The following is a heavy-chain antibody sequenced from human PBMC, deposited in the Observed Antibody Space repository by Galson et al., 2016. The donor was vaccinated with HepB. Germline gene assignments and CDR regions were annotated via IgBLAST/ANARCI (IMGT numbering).Heavy chain of an antibody. CDR3: VREELGAGDS. D-gene: IGHD7-27*01. J-gene: IGHJ5*01. Sequence: SLRLSCAASGFALSTYWMHWVRQAPGMGLVWVARINPDGRNTKYADPVKGRFTISRDNAKSTLFLQMNSLRAEDSAVYFCVREELGAGDSWGQGTLVTVSS. V-gene: IGHV3-74*03. CDR2: INPDGRNT. CDR1: GFALSTYW.